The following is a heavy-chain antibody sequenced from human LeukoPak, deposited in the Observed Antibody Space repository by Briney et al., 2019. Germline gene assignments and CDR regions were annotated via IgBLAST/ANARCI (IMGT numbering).Heavy chain of an antibody. CDR3: EKDKGYYDFWSGYYQGWFDP. CDR1: GFTFDDYA. V-gene: IGHV3-43*02. Sequence: PGGSLRLSCAASGFTFDDYAMHWVRQAPGKGLVWVSLISGDGGSTDYADSVKVRFTIARDNSKNSLYLQMNSLRNEDTALYYCEKDKGYYDFWSGYYQGWFDPWGQGTLVTVSS. D-gene: IGHD3-3*01. J-gene: IGHJ5*02. CDR2: ISGDGGST.